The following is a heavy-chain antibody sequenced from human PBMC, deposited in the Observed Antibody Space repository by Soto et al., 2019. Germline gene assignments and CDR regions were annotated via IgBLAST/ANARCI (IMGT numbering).Heavy chain of an antibody. V-gene: IGHV4-31*03. CDR2: IYYSGST. J-gene: IGHJ6*02. Sequence: PSETLSLTSTFSGFSIRSGGYYWSWIRQHPGKGLEWIGYIYYSGSTYYNPSLKSRVTISVDTSKNQFSLKLSSVTAADTAVYYCARVQYYDFWSGYYTYGMDVWGQGTTVTVSS. CDR1: GFSIRSGGYY. CDR3: ARVQYYDFWSGYYTYGMDV. D-gene: IGHD3-3*01.